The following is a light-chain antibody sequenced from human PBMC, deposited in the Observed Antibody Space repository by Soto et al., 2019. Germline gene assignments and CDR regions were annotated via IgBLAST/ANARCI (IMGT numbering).Light chain of an antibody. CDR3: QQYNNWPPAWT. Sequence: EIVLTQSPATLSSFPGDRVTLSCRASQSVRSNLAWYQQKPGQSPRLLIYGASTRATGIPARFSGSGSGTQFTLTISSLQSEDFAVYYCQQYNNWPPAWTFGQGTKVDIK. CDR1: QSVRSN. J-gene: IGKJ1*01. CDR2: GAS. V-gene: IGKV3-15*01.